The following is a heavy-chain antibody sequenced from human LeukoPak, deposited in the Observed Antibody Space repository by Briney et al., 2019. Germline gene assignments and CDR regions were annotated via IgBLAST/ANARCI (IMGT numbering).Heavy chain of an antibody. CDR1: GFKFNSYA. CDR2: ISGSGGST. V-gene: IGHV3-23*01. D-gene: IGHD6-19*01. J-gene: IGHJ4*02. CDR3: SKDAYLIAVAGNYFEY. Sequence: GGSLRLSCAASGFKFNSYAMSWVRQAPGKGLEWVSTISGSGGSTYYADSLKGRFTISRDNSKNTLYVQMDSLRPEDTAVYYCSKDAYLIAVAGNYFEYWGQGTLVTVSS.